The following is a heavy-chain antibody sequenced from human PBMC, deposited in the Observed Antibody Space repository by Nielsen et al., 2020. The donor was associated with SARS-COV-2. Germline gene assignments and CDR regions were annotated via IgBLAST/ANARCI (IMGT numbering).Heavy chain of an antibody. CDR3: VCYGTYVPY. Sequence: GESLKISCTASGFTFNSFWMHWVRQAPGKGLVWVSRINSDGSSTSYADSVKGRFTISRDNAKNTLYLQMNSLRAEDTAVYYCVCYGTYVPYWGQGTLVTVSS. D-gene: IGHD2/OR15-2a*01. CDR1: GFTFNSFW. J-gene: IGHJ4*02. CDR2: INSDGSST. V-gene: IGHV3-74*01.